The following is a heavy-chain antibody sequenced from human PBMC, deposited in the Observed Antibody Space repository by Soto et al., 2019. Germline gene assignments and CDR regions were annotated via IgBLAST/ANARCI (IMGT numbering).Heavy chain of an antibody. Sequence: SVKVSCKASGFTFTSSAVQWVRQARGQRLEWIGWIVVGSGNTNYAQKFQERVTITRDMSTSTAYMELSSLRSEDTAVYYCAAAPSRNYYDSSGSLEYWGQGTLVTVSS. CDR3: AAAPSRNYYDSSGSLEY. J-gene: IGHJ4*02. CDR2: IVVGSGNT. V-gene: IGHV1-58*01. CDR1: GFTFTSSA. D-gene: IGHD3-22*01.